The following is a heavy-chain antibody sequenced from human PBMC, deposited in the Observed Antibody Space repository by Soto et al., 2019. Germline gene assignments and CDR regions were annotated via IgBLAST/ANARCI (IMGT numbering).Heavy chain of an antibody. Sequence: LSLTCTVSGGSISSYYWSWIRQPPGKGLEWIGYIYYSGSTNYNPSLKSRVTISVDTSKNQFSLKLSSVTAADTAVYYCARVHYDSSGYYLLDYWGQGTLVTVSS. V-gene: IGHV4-59*01. J-gene: IGHJ4*02. CDR3: ARVHYDSSGYYLLDY. CDR2: IYYSGST. D-gene: IGHD3-22*01. CDR1: GGSISSYY.